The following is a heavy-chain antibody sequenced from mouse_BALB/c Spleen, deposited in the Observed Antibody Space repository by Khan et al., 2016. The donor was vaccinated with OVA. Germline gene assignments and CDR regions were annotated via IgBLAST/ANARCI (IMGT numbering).Heavy chain of an antibody. V-gene: IGHV3-5*02. CDR1: GISITSGNYR. D-gene: IGHD1-1*01. CDR2: IYYSGTV. CDR3: AREDGSLYWYFDV. J-gene: IGHJ1*01. Sequence: EVQLVESGPGLVKPSQTVSLTCTVTGISITSGNYRWSWIRPFPGNKLEWIGNIYYSGTVTYNPSLTSRTTITRDTSKNQFFLEMNSLTAEDTATDYCAREDGSLYWYFDVWGAGTTVTVSS.